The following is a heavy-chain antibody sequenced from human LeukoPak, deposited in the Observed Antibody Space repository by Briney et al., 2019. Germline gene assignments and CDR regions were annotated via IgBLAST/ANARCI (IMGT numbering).Heavy chain of an antibody. CDR1: GFTFSNAW. J-gene: IGHJ4*02. CDR2: IKSKTDGGTT. CDR3: TTESSWYKYFDY. V-gene: IGHV3-15*01. Sequence: GGSLRLSCAASGFTFSNAWMSWVRQAPGKGLEWVGRIKSKTDGGTTDYAAPVKGRFTISRDDSKNTLYLQMNSLKTEDTAVYYCTTESSWYKYFDYWGQGTLVTVSS. D-gene: IGHD6-13*01.